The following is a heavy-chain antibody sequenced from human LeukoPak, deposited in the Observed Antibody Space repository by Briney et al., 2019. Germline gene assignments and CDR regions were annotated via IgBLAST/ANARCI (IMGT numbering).Heavy chain of an antibody. D-gene: IGHD2-8*01. Sequence: PSETLSLTCRVSGGSISITSYYWGWIRQPPGKGLEWIASIYHSGETFYNPSLESRVAISVDTSNNEVFLDLYSVTAADTAMYYCAETNTQDWFDPWGRGTLVTVSS. V-gene: IGHV4-39*07. J-gene: IGHJ5*02. CDR2: IYHSGET. CDR3: AETNTQDWFDP. CDR1: GGSISITSYY.